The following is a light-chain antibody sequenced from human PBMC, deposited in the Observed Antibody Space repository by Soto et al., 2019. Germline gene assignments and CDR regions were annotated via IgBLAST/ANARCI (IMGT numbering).Light chain of an antibody. CDR2: NTS. Sequence: EIGLTQSPGTLSLSPGEGATVSCRVSQSINSKSLVWYQRKFGQAPRLLIYNTSSRATGIPDRFSGSGSGTDFTLSISRLEPEDFAVYYCQYYGGSFIFGHGNKVDFK. V-gene: IGKV3-20*01. J-gene: IGKJ3*01. CDR3: QYYGGSFI. CDR1: QSINSKS.